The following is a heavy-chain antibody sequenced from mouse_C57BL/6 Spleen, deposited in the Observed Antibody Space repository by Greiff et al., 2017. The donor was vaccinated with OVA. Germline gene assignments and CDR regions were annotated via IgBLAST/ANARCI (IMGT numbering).Heavy chain of an antibody. CDR1: GYTFTSYW. V-gene: IGHV1-59*01. J-gene: IGHJ1*03. CDR2: IDPSDSYT. CDR3: ARGGTTVATSSYWYFDV. Sequence: LVRPGTSVKLSCKASGYTFTSYWMHWVKQRPGQGLEWIGLIDPSDSYTNYNQKFKGKATLTVDTSSSTAYMQLSSLTSEDSAVYYCARGGTTVATSSYWYFDVWGTGTTVTVSS. D-gene: IGHD1-1*01.